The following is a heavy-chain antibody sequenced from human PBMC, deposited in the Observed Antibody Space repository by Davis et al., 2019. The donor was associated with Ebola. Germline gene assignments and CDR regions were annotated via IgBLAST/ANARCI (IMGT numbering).Heavy chain of an antibody. D-gene: IGHD3-9*01. V-gene: IGHV3-11*01. CDR3: ARASYYDLLTGYYNTFDY. CDR2: ISHTGNTI. Sequence: GESLKISCAASGFTFSDYYMTWIRQAPGKGLEWVSYISHTGNTIYYADSVKGRFTISRDNAKNSLYMQMNSLRAEDTAVYYCARASYYDLLTGYYNTFDYWGQGALVTVSS. J-gene: IGHJ4*02. CDR1: GFTFSDYY.